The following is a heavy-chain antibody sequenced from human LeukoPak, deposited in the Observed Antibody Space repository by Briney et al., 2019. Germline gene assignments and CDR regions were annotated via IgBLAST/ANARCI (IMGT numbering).Heavy chain of an antibody. CDR1: GYTLTELS. Sequence: ASVKVSCKVSGYTLTELSMHWVRQAPGKGLEWMGGFDPEDGETIYARKFQGRVTMTEDTSTDTAYMELSSLRSEDTAVYYCATSADYYDSSDYWGQGTLVTVSS. CDR3: ATSADYYDSSDY. D-gene: IGHD3-22*01. V-gene: IGHV1-24*01. J-gene: IGHJ4*02. CDR2: FDPEDGET.